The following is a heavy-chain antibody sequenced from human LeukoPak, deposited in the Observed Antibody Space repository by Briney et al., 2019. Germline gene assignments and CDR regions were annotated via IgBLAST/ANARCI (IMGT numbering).Heavy chain of an antibody. CDR2: INPNSGGT. J-gene: IGHJ4*02. Sequence: ASVKVSCKASGYTFTGYYMHWVRQAPGQGLEWMGWINPNSGGTNYAQKLQGRVTMTTDTSTSTAYMELRSLRSDDTAVYYCARNDILTGYYTSFDYWGQGTLVTVSS. CDR1: GYTFTGYY. CDR3: ARNDILTGYYTSFDY. D-gene: IGHD3-9*01. V-gene: IGHV1-2*02.